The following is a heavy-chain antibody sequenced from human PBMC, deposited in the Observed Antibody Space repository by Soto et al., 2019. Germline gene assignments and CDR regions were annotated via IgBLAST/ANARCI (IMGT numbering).Heavy chain of an antibody. CDR2: IYYSGST. J-gene: IGHJ4*02. V-gene: IGHV4-39*01. D-gene: IGHD2-21*02. CDR3: ARQRTSVVTQAYFDS. CDR1: GDSINNRSYY. Sequence: SETLSLSCTVTGDSINNRSYYWGWIRQPPGKGLEWIGSIYYSGSTYNNPSLKSRVSMSVDTSKNQFSLKLRSVTAADTALYYCARQRTSVVTQAYFDSWGQGSLVTSPQ.